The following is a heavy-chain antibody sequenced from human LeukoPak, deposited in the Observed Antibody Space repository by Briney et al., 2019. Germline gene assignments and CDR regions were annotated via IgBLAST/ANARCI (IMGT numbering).Heavy chain of an antibody. CDR1: GFTFSSYG. CDR3: ARDPYSGSYGDYYYYMDV. CDR2: ISGSGGST. J-gene: IGHJ6*03. D-gene: IGHD1-26*01. Sequence: GGSLRLSCAASGFTFSSYGMSWVRPAPGKGLEWVSAISGSGGSTYYADSVKGRFTISRDNSKNTLYLQMNSLRDEDTAVYYCARDPYSGSYGDYYYYMDVWGKGTTVTISS. V-gene: IGHV3-23*01.